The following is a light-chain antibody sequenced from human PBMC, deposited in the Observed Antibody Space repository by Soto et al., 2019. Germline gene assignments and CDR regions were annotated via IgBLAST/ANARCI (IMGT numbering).Light chain of an antibody. CDR2: DAS. V-gene: IGKV3-20*01. J-gene: IGKJ1*01. CDR1: QSVSSRS. CDR3: LQYGSAPRT. Sequence: EIVLTQSPGTLSLSPGERATLSCRASQSVSSRSLAWYQQKPGQAPRLLIFDASSRATGIPDRFSGSGSGTDFTLTISRLEPEDFAVYYCLQYGSAPRTCGQGTKVEIK.